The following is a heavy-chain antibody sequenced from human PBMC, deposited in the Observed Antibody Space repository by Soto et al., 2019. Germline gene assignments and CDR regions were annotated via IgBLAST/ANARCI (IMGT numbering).Heavy chain of an antibody. J-gene: IGHJ5*02. CDR3: ATARTLVDGFDP. CDR1: GYTFTSYY. Sequence: ASVKVSCKASGYTFTSYYMHWVRQAPGQGLEWMGIINPSGGSTSYAQKFQGRVTMTEDTSTDTAYMELSSLRSEDTAVYYCATARTLVDGFDPWGQGTLVTVSS. CDR2: INPSGGST. V-gene: IGHV1-46*01.